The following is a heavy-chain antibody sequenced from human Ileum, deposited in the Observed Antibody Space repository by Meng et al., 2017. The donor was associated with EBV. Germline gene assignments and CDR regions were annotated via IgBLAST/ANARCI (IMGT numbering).Heavy chain of an antibody. V-gene: IGHV4-34*01. CDR2: INHRGGA. CDR3: ASHPGGNSQYYSSGDDY. D-gene: IGHD3-22*01. CDR1: GGSFSGYD. Sequence: QVLLQAWGAGLLRASETLSLTCAVYGGSFSGYDWSLIRQPQGKGLEWIGEINHRGGAFYNPSLKSRVTMSIDTSKNQFSLKLNSVTAADTAVYYCASHPGGNSQYYSSGDDYWGQGALVTVSS. J-gene: IGHJ4*02.